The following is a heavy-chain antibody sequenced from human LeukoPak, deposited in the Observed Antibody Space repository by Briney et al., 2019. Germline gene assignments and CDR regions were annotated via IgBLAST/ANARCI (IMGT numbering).Heavy chain of an antibody. CDR2: ISYDGSNK. Sequence: GGSLRLSCAASGFTFSSYGMHRVRQAPGKGLEWVAVISYDGSNKYYADSVKGRFTISRDNSKNTLYLQMNSLRAEDTAVYYCAKDYAIYDSSGYFDYWGQGTLVTVSS. CDR3: AKDYAIYDSSGYFDY. V-gene: IGHV3-30*18. J-gene: IGHJ4*02. CDR1: GFTFSSYG. D-gene: IGHD3-22*01.